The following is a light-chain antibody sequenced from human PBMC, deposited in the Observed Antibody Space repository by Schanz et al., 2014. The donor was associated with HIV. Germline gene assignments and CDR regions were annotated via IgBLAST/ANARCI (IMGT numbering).Light chain of an antibody. V-gene: IGLV2-14*03. Sequence: SALTQPASVSGSPEQSITFSCTGTSSDVGSYNYVSWYQQHPGKAPKLIIYDVSNRPSGVSDRFSGSKSGNAASLTISGLQPEDEAHYYCSSYTSTNTVVFGGGTKLTVL. CDR1: SSDVGSYNY. CDR2: DVS. J-gene: IGLJ3*02. CDR3: SSYTSTNTVV.